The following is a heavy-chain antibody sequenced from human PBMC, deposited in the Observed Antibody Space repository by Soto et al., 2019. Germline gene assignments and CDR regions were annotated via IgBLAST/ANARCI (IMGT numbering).Heavy chain of an antibody. D-gene: IGHD6-6*01. CDR2: IYYSGST. V-gene: IGHV4-61*01. CDR3: ARDYSSSSNYYDYYGMDV. CDR1: GGSVSSGSYF. Sequence: QVQLQESGPGLVKPSETLSLTCTVSGGSVSSGSYFWSWIRQPPGKGLEWIGYIYYSGSTNYNPSLKSRVTISVDTSKNQFSLKLSSVTAADTAVYYCARDYSSSSNYYDYYGMDVWGQGTTVTVSS. J-gene: IGHJ6*02.